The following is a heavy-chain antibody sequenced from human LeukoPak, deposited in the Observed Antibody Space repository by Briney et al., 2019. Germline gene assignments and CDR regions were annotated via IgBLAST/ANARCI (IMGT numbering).Heavy chain of an antibody. Sequence: NASETLSLTCTVSGGSMSPYHWGWIRQPPGKGLEWTGYIYYSGSTNYNPSLKSRVTISVDTSKNQFSLKLSSVTAADTAIYYCARAVSGRFDYCGQGTLVTVSS. J-gene: IGHJ4*02. CDR1: GGSMSPYH. CDR2: IYYSGST. V-gene: IGHV4-59*08. D-gene: IGHD6-19*01. CDR3: ARAVSGRFDY.